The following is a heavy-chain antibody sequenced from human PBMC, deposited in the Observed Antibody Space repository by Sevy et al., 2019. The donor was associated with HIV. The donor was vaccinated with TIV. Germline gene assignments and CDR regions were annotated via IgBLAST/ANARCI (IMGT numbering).Heavy chain of an antibody. D-gene: IGHD2-2*01. J-gene: IGHJ6*02. CDR1: GGSISSYY. Sequence: HSETLSLTCTVSGGSISSYYWSWIRQPPGKGLEWIGYIYYSGSTNYNPSLKSRVTISVDTSKNQFSLKLSSVTAADTAVYYCARDGIVVVPAATPYYYYYGMDVWGQGTTVTVSS. CDR3: ARDGIVVVPAATPYYYYYGMDV. V-gene: IGHV4-59*01. CDR2: IYYSGST.